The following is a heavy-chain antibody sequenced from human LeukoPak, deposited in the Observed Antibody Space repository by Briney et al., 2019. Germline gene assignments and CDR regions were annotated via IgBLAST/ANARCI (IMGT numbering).Heavy chain of an antibody. CDR3: ARDRGSGYFPGFDS. V-gene: IGHV4-59*01. J-gene: IGHJ4*02. CDR2: IYYKGNT. CDR1: GGSISVYF. D-gene: IGHD3-3*01. Sequence: PSETLSLTCNVSGGSISVYFWSWIRQPPGKGLEWIGHIYYKGNTNYNSSLQSRVTTSIDTSKTQFSLNLSSVTAADTGVYYCARDRGSGYFPGFDSWGQGTLVTVSS.